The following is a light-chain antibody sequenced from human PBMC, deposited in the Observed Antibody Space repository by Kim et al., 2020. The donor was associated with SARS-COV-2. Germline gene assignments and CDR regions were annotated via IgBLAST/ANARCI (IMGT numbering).Light chain of an antibody. Sequence: ASIVDRVTITCRASRNIATWVAWYQQKPGEAPRLLIYKASNLKSGVPSRFSGSRSGTEFTLTTDSLQADDLATYYCQQYKSYPWTFGQGTKVDIK. CDR2: KAS. V-gene: IGKV1-5*03. J-gene: IGKJ1*01. CDR3: QQYKSYPWT. CDR1: RNIATW.